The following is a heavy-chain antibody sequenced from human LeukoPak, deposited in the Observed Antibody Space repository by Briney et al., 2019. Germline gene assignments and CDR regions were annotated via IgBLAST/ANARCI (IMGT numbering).Heavy chain of an antibody. CDR2: ISDSGGST. CDR1: GFTFSSYA. D-gene: IGHD6-13*01. CDR3: AKGSSNWRDYYYFDY. J-gene: IGHJ4*02. V-gene: IGHV3-23*01. Sequence: GSLRLSCAASGFTFSSYAVSWVRRAPGKGLAWVSAISDSGGSTQYADSVKGRFTISRDNSKNTLYLQMNSLRAEDTAVYYCAKGSSNWRDYYYFDYWGQGTLVTVSS.